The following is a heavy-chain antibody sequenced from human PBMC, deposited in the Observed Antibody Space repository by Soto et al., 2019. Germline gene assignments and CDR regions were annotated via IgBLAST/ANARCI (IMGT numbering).Heavy chain of an antibody. CDR3: ARGYCTATICDPWFDP. CDR2: IYPGDSDT. V-gene: IGHV5-51*01. Sequence: PGESLKICCQVSGYAFSSYWIAGVRQMPGKGLEWMGIIYPGDSDTRYSPSFQGQVTISVDKSITTAYLQWSSLKASDTAMYYCARGYCTATICDPWFDPWGQGTLVTVSS. D-gene: IGHD2-8*02. J-gene: IGHJ5*02. CDR1: GYAFSSYW.